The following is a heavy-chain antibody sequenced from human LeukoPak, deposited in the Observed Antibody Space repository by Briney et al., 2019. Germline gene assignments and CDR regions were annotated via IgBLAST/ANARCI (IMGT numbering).Heavy chain of an antibody. D-gene: IGHD3-9*01. Sequence: ASVKVSCKASGYTFTGYYMHWVRQAPGQGLEWMGWINPNSGGTNYAQKFQGRATMTRDTSISTAYMELSRLRSDDTAVYYCARDTNVYDILTGYYFSGMDVWGQGTTVTVSS. J-gene: IGHJ6*02. CDR3: ARDTNVYDILTGYYFSGMDV. CDR2: INPNSGGT. CDR1: GYTFTGYY. V-gene: IGHV1-2*02.